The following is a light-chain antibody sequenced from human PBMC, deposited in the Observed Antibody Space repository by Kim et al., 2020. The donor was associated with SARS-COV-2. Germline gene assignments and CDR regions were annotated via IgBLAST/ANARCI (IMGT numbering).Light chain of an antibody. CDR2: GAS. CDR1: RFISVN. V-gene: IGKV3-15*01. Sequence: VSPGERATLSCRASRFISVNLAGYQQKPGQAPKLLISGASTRATGIPARFSGSGSGEEFTLTITNLQSEDFAVYYCQQYNEWPVAFGHGTKVDIK. J-gene: IGKJ1*01. CDR3: QQYNEWPVA.